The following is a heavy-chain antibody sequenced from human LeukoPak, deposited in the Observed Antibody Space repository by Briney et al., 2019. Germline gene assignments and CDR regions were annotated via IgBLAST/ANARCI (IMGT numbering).Heavy chain of an antibody. CDR2: IYYSGST. Sequence: ESSETLSLTCTVSGGSISSYYWSWIRQPPGKGLEWLGYIYYSGSTNYNPSLKSRVTISVDTSKNQFSLKLSSVTAADTAVYYCARRSGSYPYYFDYWDQGTLVTVSS. V-gene: IGHV4-59*08. CDR3: ARRSGSYPYYFDY. CDR1: GGSISSYY. J-gene: IGHJ4*02. D-gene: IGHD1-26*01.